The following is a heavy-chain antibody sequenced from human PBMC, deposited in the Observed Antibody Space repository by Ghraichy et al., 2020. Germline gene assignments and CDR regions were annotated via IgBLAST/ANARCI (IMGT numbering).Heavy chain of an antibody. Sequence: ASVKVSCKASGYTFTDYYMHWVRQAPGQGLEWMGWTNPKSGGTNYAKKFQGRVTMTRDTSISTAYMELSRLTSDDTAVYYCARDGSPLMARGGLDIWGQGTMVTVSS. CDR1: GYTFTDYY. D-gene: IGHD2-15*01. CDR2: TNPKSGGT. J-gene: IGHJ3*02. CDR3: ARDGSPLMARGGLDI. V-gene: IGHV1-2*02.